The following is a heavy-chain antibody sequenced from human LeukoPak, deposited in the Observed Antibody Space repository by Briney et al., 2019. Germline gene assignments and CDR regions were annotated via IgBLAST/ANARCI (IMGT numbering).Heavy chain of an antibody. V-gene: IGHV3-74*01. CDR2: FYSDGSRT. D-gene: IGHD5-24*01. CDR1: GFTLSSNW. Sequence: GGSLRLSCAGSGFTLSSNWMHWVRQAPGKGLVWVSRFYSDGSRTNYADSVKGRFTISGDNAKNTHYLQMNSLRAEDTAVYYCEMGLNAFDIWGQGTTVTVFS. CDR3: EMGLNAFDI. J-gene: IGHJ3*02.